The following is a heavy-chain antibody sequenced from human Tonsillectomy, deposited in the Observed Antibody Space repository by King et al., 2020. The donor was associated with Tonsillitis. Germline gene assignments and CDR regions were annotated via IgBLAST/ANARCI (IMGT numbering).Heavy chain of an antibody. Sequence: QLQESGPGLVRPSQTLSLTCTVSGGSISSGDYYWSWIRQHPGKGLEWIGYIYYTGTTYYNPSLKSRITISIDTSKSQFSLKLSSVTAADTAVFYCARIGSTSWYYFDSWGLGTLVTVSS. J-gene: IGHJ4*01. D-gene: IGHD6-13*01. V-gene: IGHV4-31*03. CDR2: IYYTGTT. CDR3: ARIGSTSWYYFDS. CDR1: GGSISSGDYY.